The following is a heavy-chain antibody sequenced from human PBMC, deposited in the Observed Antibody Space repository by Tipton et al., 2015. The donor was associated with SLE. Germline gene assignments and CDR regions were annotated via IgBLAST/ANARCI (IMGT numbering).Heavy chain of an antibody. J-gene: IGHJ3*02. V-gene: IGHV4-61*09. Sequence: LRLSCTVSGGSISSGSYYWSWIRQPAGKGLEWIGYIYTSGSTNYSPSLKSRVTISVDTSKNQFSLKLSSVTAADTAVCYCAREKDYSDAFDIWGQGTMVTVSS. CDR1: GGSISSGSYY. CDR2: IYTSGST. D-gene: IGHD4-11*01. CDR3: AREKDYSDAFDI.